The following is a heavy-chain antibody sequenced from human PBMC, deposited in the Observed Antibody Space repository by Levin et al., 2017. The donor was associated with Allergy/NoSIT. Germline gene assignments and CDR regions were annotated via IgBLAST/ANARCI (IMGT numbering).Heavy chain of an antibody. D-gene: IGHD2-15*01. V-gene: IGHV3-30*18. CDR1: GFQFSLYG. CDR3: AKRGYCSGNTCQSHDAIDV. J-gene: IGHJ3*01. Sequence: GGSLRLSCAASGFQFSLYGMHWVRQAPGKGLEWVALIVFDGNDQYYADSVKGRFTISRDNSKNTLYLQMSSLRQNDTAIFYCAKRGYCSGNTCQSHDAIDVWGQGTLVIVSS. CDR2: IVFDGNDQ.